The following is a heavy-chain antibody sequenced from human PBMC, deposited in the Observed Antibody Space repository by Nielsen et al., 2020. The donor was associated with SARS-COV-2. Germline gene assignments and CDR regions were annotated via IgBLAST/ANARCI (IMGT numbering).Heavy chain of an antibody. D-gene: IGHD3/OR15-3a*01. CDR1: GFTFSSYA. CDR3: AKDRAIFMIYFTRGGPDF. J-gene: IGHJ4*02. Sequence: GESLKISCAASGFTFSSYAMSWVRQAPGKGLEWVSAISGSGGSTYYADSVKGRFTISRDNSKNTLYPQMNSLRAEDTAVYYCAKDRAIFMIYFTRGGPDFWGQGTLVTVSS. V-gene: IGHV3-23*01. CDR2: ISGSGGST.